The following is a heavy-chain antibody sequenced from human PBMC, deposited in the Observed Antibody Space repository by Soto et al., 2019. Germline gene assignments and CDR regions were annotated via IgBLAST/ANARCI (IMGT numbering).Heavy chain of an antibody. D-gene: IGHD1-1*01. J-gene: IGHJ1*01. CDR2: IIPIFGTA. V-gene: IGHV1-69*12. CDR1: GGTFSSYA. CDR3: ATSPKTGHAAYFQH. Sequence: QVQLVQSGAEVKKPGSSVKVSCKASGGTFSSYAISWVRQAPGQGLEWMGGIIPIFGTANYAQKFQGRVTITADESTSTAYMGLSSLRSEDTAVYYCATSPKTGHAAYFQHWGQGTLVTVSS.